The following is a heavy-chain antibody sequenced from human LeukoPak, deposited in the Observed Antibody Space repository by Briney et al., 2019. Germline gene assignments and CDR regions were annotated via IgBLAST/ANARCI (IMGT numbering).Heavy chain of an antibody. V-gene: IGHV4-39*07. J-gene: IGHJ4*02. CDR3: ARVVDYGDYVIDY. CDR2: IYYSGCT. D-gene: IGHD4-17*01. Sequence: PSETLSLTCTVSGGSISSSSYYWGWIRQPPGKGLEWIGSIYYSGCTYYNPFLKSRVTISVDTSKNQFSLKLSSVTAADTAVYYCARVVDYGDYVIDYWGQGTLVTVSS. CDR1: GGSISSSSYY.